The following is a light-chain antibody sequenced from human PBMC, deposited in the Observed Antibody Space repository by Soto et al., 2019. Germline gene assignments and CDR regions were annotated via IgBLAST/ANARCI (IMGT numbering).Light chain of an antibody. J-gene: IGKJ5*01. CDR2: GAS. Sequence: EIVITPSPATLSVSPGERATLSCRASQSVSSNLAWYQQKPGQAPRLLIYGASTRATGIPARFSGSGSGTEFTLTIRRLKSEDFAVYYCQKYNNWPKITVGNGKRREIK. CDR1: QSVSSN. CDR3: QKYNNWPKIT. V-gene: IGKV3-15*01.